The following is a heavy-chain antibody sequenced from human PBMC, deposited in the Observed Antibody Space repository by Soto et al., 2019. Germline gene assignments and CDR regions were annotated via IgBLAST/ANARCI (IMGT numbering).Heavy chain of an antibody. J-gene: IGHJ3*02. Sequence: GASVKVSCKASGYTFTGYYMHWVRQAPGQGLEWMGWINPNSGGTNYAQKLQGWVTMTRDTSISTAYMELSRLRSDDTAVYYCARDKLGYYDSSGYYPGAFDIWGQGTMVTVSS. D-gene: IGHD3-22*01. V-gene: IGHV1-2*04. CDR1: GYTFTGYY. CDR3: ARDKLGYYDSSGYYPGAFDI. CDR2: INPNSGGT.